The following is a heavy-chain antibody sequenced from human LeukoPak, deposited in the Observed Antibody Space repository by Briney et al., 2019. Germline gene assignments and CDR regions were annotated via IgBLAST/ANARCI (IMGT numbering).Heavy chain of an antibody. D-gene: IGHD6-13*01. V-gene: IGHV3-7*03. Sequence: GGSLRLSCAASGFIFTDYWMYWVRQAPGRGLAWVANIKRDGSEKNYVDSVKGRFTISRDNAKNSLYLQMNSLRAEDTAVYYCARASGSSWYRAFDIWGQGTMVTVSS. CDR3: ARASGSSWYRAFDI. CDR2: IKRDGSEK. J-gene: IGHJ3*02. CDR1: GFIFTDYW.